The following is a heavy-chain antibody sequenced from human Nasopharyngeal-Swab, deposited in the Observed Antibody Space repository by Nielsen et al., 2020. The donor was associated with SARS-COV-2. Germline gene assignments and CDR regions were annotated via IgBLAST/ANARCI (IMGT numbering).Heavy chain of an antibody. CDR1: GFTFDDYG. CDR2: INWNGGST. J-gene: IGHJ6*03. CDR3: AKEATLGGVGDYYYMDV. V-gene: IGHV3-20*04. D-gene: IGHD3-16*01. Sequence: GESLKISCAASGFTFDDYGMSWVRQAPGKGLEWVSGINWNGGSTGYADSVKGRFTISRDNAKNSLYLQMNSLRADDTAVYYCAKEATLGGVGDYYYMDVWGKGTTVTVSS.